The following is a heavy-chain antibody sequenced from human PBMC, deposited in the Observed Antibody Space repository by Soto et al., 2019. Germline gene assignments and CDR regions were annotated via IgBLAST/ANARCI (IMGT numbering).Heavy chain of an antibody. J-gene: IGHJ3*02. V-gene: IGHV1-69*02. CDR3: ARAPLRDGYNFVGDAFDI. CDR1: GGTFSSYT. Sequence: QVQLVQSGAEVKKPGSSVKVSCKASGGTFSSYTISWVRQAPGQGLEWMGRIIPILGIANYAQKFQGRVTITADKSTSTAYMELSSLRSEDTAVYYCARAPLRDGYNFVGDAFDIWGQGTMVTVSS. D-gene: IGHD5-12*01. CDR2: IIPILGIA.